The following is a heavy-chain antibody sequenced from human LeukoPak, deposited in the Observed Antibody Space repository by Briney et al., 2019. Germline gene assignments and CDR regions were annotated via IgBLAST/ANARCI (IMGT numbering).Heavy chain of an antibody. Sequence: ASVKVSCKASGYTFTSYDINWVRQATGQGLEWMGWMNPNSGNTGYAQKFQGRVTITRNTSISTAYMELSSLRSEDTAVYYCARVANWGSRYYFDYWGQGTLVTVSS. J-gene: IGHJ4*02. CDR2: MNPNSGNT. CDR3: ARVANWGSRYYFDY. V-gene: IGHV1-8*03. D-gene: IGHD7-27*01. CDR1: GYTFTSYD.